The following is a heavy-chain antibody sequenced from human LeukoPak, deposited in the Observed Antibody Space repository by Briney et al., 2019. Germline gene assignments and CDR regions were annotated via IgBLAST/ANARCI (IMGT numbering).Heavy chain of an antibody. Sequence: AGGSLRLSCAASEFTFTSYELNWVRQAPGKGLEWVSYISSSGNTISYEDSVKGRFTISRDNAKNSLYLQVISLRAEDTAVYYCARGPSIAARYDAFDIWGQGTMVTVSS. V-gene: IGHV3-48*03. CDR1: EFTFTSYE. CDR2: ISSSGNTI. D-gene: IGHD6-6*01. CDR3: ARGPSIAARYDAFDI. J-gene: IGHJ3*02.